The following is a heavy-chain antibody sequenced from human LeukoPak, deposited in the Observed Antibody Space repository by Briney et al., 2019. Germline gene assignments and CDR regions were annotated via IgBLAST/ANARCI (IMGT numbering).Heavy chain of an antibody. CDR2: IAYDGSRA. CDR1: GFTFGGYG. V-gene: IGHV3-33*01. Sequence: QPGRSLLLSCAGSGFTFGGYGMHWFRPPPGKGLEWVAVIAYDGSRAFYADSVKGRFTISRDNSKNTMSVQMDDLRAEDTAVYYCTRYNNDHFDYWGQGTLVTVSS. CDR3: TRYNNDHFDY. J-gene: IGHJ4*02. D-gene: IGHD1-14*01.